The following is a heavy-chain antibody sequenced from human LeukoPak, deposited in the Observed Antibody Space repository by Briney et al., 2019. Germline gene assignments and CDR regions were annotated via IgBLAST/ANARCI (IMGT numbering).Heavy chain of an antibody. CDR2: ISAYTGNT. V-gene: IGHV1-18*01. Sequence: ASVKVSCKASGYSFIFYGINWVRQAPGQGLEWMGWISAYTGNTNYAQKLQDRVTMTTDTSTSTAYMELRSLRSDDTAVYYCARSSEWELLPGPFDYWGQGTLVTVSS. D-gene: IGHD1-26*01. CDR1: GYSFIFYG. CDR3: ARSSEWELLPGPFDY. J-gene: IGHJ4*02.